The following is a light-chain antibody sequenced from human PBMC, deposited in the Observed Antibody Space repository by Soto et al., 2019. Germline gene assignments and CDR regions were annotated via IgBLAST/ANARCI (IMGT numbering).Light chain of an antibody. CDR1: QSVRSNY. Sequence: ETVLTQSPGTLSLSPGERATLFCRASQSVRSNYLAWYQQKPGQAPRLLIYGASSRATGIPDRFSGSGSGTDFSLTISRLEPEDFAVYYWQQHGSSPPSWTFGQGTKVEIK. CDR2: GAS. CDR3: QQHGSSPPSWT. V-gene: IGKV3-20*01. J-gene: IGKJ1*01.